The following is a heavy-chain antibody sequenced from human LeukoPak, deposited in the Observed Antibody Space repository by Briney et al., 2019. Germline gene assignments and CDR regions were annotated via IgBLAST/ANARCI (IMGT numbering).Heavy chain of an antibody. CDR3: ARDRTSKTTVVTPGKCWFDP. D-gene: IGHD4-23*01. J-gene: IGHJ5*02. Sequence: GASVKVSCKASGYTFTSYGISWVRQAPGQGLEWVGWISAYNGNTNYAQKLQGRVTMTTDTSTSTAYMELRSLRSDDTAVYYCARDRTSKTTVVTPGKCWFDPWGQGTLVTVSS. CDR1: GYTFTSYG. CDR2: ISAYNGNT. V-gene: IGHV1-18*01.